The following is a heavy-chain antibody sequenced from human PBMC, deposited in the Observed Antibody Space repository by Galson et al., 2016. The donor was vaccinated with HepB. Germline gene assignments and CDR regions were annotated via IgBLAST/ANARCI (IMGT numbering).Heavy chain of an antibody. D-gene: IGHD2/OR15-2a*01. J-gene: IGHJ4*02. V-gene: IGHV1-18*01. CDR3: ARDLEHCDTTTCYEHCFDY. CDR2: ISAYDGP. CDR1: GYTFRNYG. Sequence: SVKVSCKASGYTFRNYGISWVRQAPGQGLEWMGWISAYDGPNYAQKFRGRVTITTDTSTSMAYMELRSLRSDDTAVYYCARDLEHCDTTTCYEHCFDYWGQGTLVTVSS.